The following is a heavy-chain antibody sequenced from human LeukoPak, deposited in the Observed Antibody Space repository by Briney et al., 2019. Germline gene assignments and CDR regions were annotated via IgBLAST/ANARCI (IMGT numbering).Heavy chain of an antibody. CDR1: GDSISSGYY. J-gene: IGHJ6*03. D-gene: IGHD2-8*01. V-gene: IGHV4-61*03. Sequence: SETLSLTCSVSGDSISSGYYWGWIRQPPGKGLEWIGCISSSGSSNYNSSLKSRVTISVDTSKNYLSLRLSSVTAADTAVYYCSRSGFEGLNQGRYYMDVWGKGTTVTISS. CDR3: SRSGFEGLNQGRYYMDV. CDR2: ISSSGSS.